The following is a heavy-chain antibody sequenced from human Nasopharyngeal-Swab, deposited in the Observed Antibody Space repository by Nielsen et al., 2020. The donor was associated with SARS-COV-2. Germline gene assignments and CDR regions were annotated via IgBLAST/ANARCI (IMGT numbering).Heavy chain of an antibody. CDR2: ISGSGHRT. D-gene: IGHD3-3*01. J-gene: IGHJ4*02. CDR3: AKDFRHNYDYWSGYFTN. Sequence: GGSLRLSCVASGFTFSSCAMTWVRQAPGKGLQWLSTISGSGHRTYYADSVKGRFTISRDNSQNTLYLQMNSLRAEDTAVYYCAKDFRHNYDYWSGYFTNRGQGTLVTVSS. CDR1: GFTFSSCA. V-gene: IGHV3-23*01.